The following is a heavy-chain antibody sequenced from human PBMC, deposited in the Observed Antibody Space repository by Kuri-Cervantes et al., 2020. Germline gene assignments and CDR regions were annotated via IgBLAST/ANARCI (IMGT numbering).Heavy chain of an antibody. Sequence: SVKVSCKASGYTFTSYGISWVRQAPGQGLEWMGGIIPIFGTANYAQKFQGRVTITADKSTSTAYMELSSLRSEDTAVYYCARAKPARAFDIWGQGTMVTVSS. CDR3: ARAKPARAFDI. CDR2: IIPIFGTA. V-gene: IGHV1-69*06. J-gene: IGHJ3*02. CDR1: GYTFTSYG.